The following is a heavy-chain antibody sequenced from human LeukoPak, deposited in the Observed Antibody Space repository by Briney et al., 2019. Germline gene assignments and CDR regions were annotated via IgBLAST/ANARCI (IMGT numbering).Heavy chain of an antibody. D-gene: IGHD2-15*01. CDR1: GGSVSRDS. V-gene: IGHV4-4*07. CDR2: IYDSGAT. CDR3: AKVGVVIAATHAFDI. Sequence: SETLSLTCTVSGGSVSRDSWTWIRQPAGKGLEWIGYIYDSGATTYNPSLQSRLTMSLDASKNQFSLNLSSVAAADTAVYYCAKVGVVIAATHAFDIWGQGTMVTVSS. J-gene: IGHJ3*02.